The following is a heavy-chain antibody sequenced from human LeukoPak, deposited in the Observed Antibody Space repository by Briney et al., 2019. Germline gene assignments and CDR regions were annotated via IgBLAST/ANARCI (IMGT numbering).Heavy chain of an antibody. V-gene: IGHV4-4*07. J-gene: IGHJ4*02. Sequence: SETLSLTCTVSGGSISSYHWSWIRQPAGKGLQWIGLIYTSGSTNYNPSLKSRVTMSVDTSKRQFSLKLNSVTAADTAVYYCARATNWGSDYWGQGTLVTVSS. D-gene: IGHD7-27*01. CDR2: IYTSGST. CDR3: ARATNWGSDY. CDR1: GGSISSYH.